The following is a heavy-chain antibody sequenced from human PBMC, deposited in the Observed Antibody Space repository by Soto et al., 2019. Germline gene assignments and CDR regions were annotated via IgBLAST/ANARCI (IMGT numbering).Heavy chain of an antibody. CDR2: ISGGGGST. D-gene: IGHD3-9*01. Sequence: EVQLLECGGGLVQPGGSLRLSCAASGFSFSSYAMSWVRQAPGKGLEWVSGISGGGGSTYYAVSVKGRFTISRDNSKNTLSLQMNSLRVEDTAIYYCAKAGGYDILTGYRNRFDPWGQGTLVTVSS. V-gene: IGHV3-23*01. J-gene: IGHJ5*02. CDR3: AKAGGYDILTGYRNRFDP. CDR1: GFSFSSYA.